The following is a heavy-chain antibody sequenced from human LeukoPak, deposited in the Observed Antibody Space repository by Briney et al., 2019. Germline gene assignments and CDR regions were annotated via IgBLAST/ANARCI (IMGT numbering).Heavy chain of an antibody. V-gene: IGHV3-9*01. CDR3: AKGDTVVDY. J-gene: IGHJ4*02. Sequence: GGSLRLSCAASGFTFDDYAMHWVRQAPGKGLEWVSGISWNSGSIGYADSVKGRFTISRDNAKNSLYLQMNSLRAEDTALYYCAKGDTVVDYWGQGTLVTVSS. CDR2: ISWNSGSI. CDR1: GFTFDDYA. D-gene: IGHD2-15*01.